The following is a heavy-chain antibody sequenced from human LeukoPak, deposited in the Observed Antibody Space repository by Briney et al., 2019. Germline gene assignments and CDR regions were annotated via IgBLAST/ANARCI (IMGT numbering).Heavy chain of an antibody. CDR2: MNPNSGNT. J-gene: IGHJ5*02. Sequence: ASVKVSCKASGYTFTSYDINWVRQATGQGLEWMGWMNPNSGNTGYAQKFQGRVTMTRNTSISTAYMELSSLRSEDTAVYYCARGSGYCSSTSCYDLGPWGQGTLVTVSS. V-gene: IGHV1-8*01. CDR3: ARGSGYCSSTSCYDLGP. CDR1: GYTFTSYD. D-gene: IGHD2-2*01.